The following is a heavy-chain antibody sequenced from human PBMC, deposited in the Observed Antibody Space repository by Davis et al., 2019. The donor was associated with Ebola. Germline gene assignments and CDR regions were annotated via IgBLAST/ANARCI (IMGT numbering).Heavy chain of an antibody. Sequence: SETLSLTCAVYGGSFSGYYWSWIRQPPGKGLEWIGDINHSGSTNYNPSLKRRVTISVDTSKNQFSLKLSSVTAADTEVYYCARRVGATWSWFDPWGQGTLVTVSS. CDR3: ARRVGATWSWFDP. CDR2: INHSGST. D-gene: IGHD1-26*01. CDR1: GGSFSGYY. J-gene: IGHJ5*02. V-gene: IGHV4-34*01.